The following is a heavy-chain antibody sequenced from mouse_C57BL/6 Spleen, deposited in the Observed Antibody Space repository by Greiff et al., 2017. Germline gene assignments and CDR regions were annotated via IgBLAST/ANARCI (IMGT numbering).Heavy chain of an antibody. J-gene: IGHJ2*01. D-gene: IGHD1-1*01. V-gene: IGHV1-50*01. CDR2: IDPSDSYT. CDR1: GYTFTSYW. CDR3: ARDDGSSYVRRYFDY. Sequence: VQLQQPGAELVKPGASVKLSCKASGYTFTSYWMPWVKQRPGQGLEWIGEIDPSDSYTNYNQKFKGKATLTVDTSSSPAYMQLSSLTSEDSAVYYCARDDGSSYVRRYFDYWGQGTTLTVSS.